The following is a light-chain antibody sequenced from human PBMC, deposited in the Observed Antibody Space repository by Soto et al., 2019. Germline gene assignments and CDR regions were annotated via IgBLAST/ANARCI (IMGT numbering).Light chain of an antibody. CDR2: AAF. V-gene: IGKV1-39*01. CDR1: QSISSY. CDR3: QPSYTAPPT. Sequence: DIQMTQSPSSLSASVGDRVTITCRASQSISSYLNWYQQIPGKAPKLLIDAAFSLQSGVPSRFSGSGYGTDFTLTISRLPPEDFAAYYCQPSYTAPPTFGQGTKVEIK. J-gene: IGKJ1*01.